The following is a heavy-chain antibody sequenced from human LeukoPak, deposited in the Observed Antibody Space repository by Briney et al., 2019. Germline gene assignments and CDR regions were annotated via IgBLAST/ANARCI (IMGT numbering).Heavy chain of an antibody. CDR3: AKDREYSSGWYPFDY. CDR2: ISGSGGST. CDR1: GFTFSSYS. D-gene: IGHD6-19*01. V-gene: IGHV3-23*01. Sequence: GGSLRLSCAASGFTFSSYSMSWVRQAPGKGLEWVSAISGSGGSTYYAVSVKGRFTISRDNSKNTLYLQMNSLRAEDTAVYYCAKDREYSSGWYPFDYWGQGTLVTVSS. J-gene: IGHJ4*02.